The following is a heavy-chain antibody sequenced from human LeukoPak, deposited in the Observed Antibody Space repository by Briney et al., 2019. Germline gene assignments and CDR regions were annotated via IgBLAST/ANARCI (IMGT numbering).Heavy chain of an antibody. Sequence: AASVKVSCKASGYTFTSYAMHWLRQAPGQRFEWMGWISAGNIKYSQNFQDRINITRDTSASTVNMELSSLTSADTAVYYCARVAYVMDVWGQGTTVVVSS. CDR3: ARVAYVMDV. J-gene: IGHJ6*02. CDR1: GYTFTSYA. CDR2: ISAGNI. D-gene: IGHD2-8*01. V-gene: IGHV1-3*01.